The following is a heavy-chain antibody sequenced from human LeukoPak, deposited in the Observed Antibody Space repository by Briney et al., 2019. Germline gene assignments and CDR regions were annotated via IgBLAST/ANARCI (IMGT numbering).Heavy chain of an antibody. D-gene: IGHD3-3*01. CDR1: GFTFSDYY. CDR2: ISSSGSTI. Sequence: GGSLRLSCAASGFTFSDYYMSWIRQAPGKGLEWVSYISSSGSTIYYADSVKGRFTISRDNAKSSLYLQMNSLRAEDTAVYYCARDLRYYDFWSGSGYWGQGTLVTVSS. J-gene: IGHJ4*02. V-gene: IGHV3-11*04. CDR3: ARDLRYYDFWSGSGY.